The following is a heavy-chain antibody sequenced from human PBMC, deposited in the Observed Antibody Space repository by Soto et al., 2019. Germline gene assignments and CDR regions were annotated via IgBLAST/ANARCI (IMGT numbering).Heavy chain of an antibody. CDR3: ARARRSTSILWFGEFEY. J-gene: IGHJ4*02. V-gene: IGHV4-30-2*01. CDR2: IHHSGSA. CDR1: GDSINSGDYS. D-gene: IGHD3-10*01. Sequence: QLQLQESGSGLVKPSQTLSLTCAVSGDSINSGDYSWTWIRQPPGKGLEWIGYIHHSGSAYYNPSLRSRVTISVDRSKNQFSLSLSSVTAADTAVYYCARARRSTSILWFGEFEYWGQGTLVTVSS.